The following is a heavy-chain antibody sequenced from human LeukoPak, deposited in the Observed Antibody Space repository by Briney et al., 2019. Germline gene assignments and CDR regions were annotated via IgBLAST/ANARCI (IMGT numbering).Heavy chain of an antibody. Sequence: PSETLSLTCTVSGGSITNYYWSWIRQPPGKGLEWIGYIYYSGTTNYNPSLKSRVTISVDTSKNQFSLKVNSVTAADTAVYYCVRSKSGTYGRFDPWGQGTLVTVSS. CDR2: IYYSGTT. J-gene: IGHJ5*02. CDR1: GGSITNYY. V-gene: IGHV4-59*01. CDR3: VRSKSGTYGRFDP. D-gene: IGHD4-17*01.